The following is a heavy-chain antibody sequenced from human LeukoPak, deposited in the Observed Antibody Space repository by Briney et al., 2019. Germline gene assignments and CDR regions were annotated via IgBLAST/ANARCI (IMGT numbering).Heavy chain of an antibody. CDR1: GFTFSGSA. Sequence: GGSLKLSCAASGFTFSGSAMHWVRQASGKGLEWVGRIRSKANSYATVYAASVKGRFTISRDDSKNTAYLQMNSLKTGDTAVYYCTRHEDYGDSFDYWGQGTLVTVSS. J-gene: IGHJ4*02. V-gene: IGHV3-73*01. CDR3: TRHEDYGDSFDY. D-gene: IGHD4-17*01. CDR2: IRSKANSYAT.